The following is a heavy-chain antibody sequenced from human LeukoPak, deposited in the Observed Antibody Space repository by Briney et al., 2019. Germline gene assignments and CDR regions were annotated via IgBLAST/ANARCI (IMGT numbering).Heavy chain of an antibody. CDR2: IYYSGST. D-gene: IGHD3-22*01. V-gene: IGHV4-31*03. CDR3: ARVNYYDSSIDY. CDR1: GGSISSGGYY. Sequence: SETLSLTCTVSGGSISSGGYYWSWIRQHPGKGLEWIGYIYYSGSTYYNPSLKSRVTISVDTSKNQFSLKLSSVTAADTAVYYCARVNYYDSSIDYWGQGILVTVSS. J-gene: IGHJ4*02.